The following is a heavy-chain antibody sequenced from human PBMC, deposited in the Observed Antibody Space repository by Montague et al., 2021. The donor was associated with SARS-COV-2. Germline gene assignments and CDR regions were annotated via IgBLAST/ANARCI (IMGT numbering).Heavy chain of an antibody. CDR3: VSNAYRFVPGREKHVAFDP. CDR1: GDSITTYDDSIGGFF. V-gene: IGHV4-4*07. D-gene: IGHD4-11*01. CDR2: ISANGNF. J-gene: IGHJ5*01. Sequence: SETLSLTCSVSGDSITTYDDSIGGFFWSWIRQPDGKGLVWIGRISANGNFDYNPSLNSRVSMSMDTSQQEFSMRLISVTAADTAVYYFVSNAYRFVPGREKHVAFDPWGQGISVTVSS.